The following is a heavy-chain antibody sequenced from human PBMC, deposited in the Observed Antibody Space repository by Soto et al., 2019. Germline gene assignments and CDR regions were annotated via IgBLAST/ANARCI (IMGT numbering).Heavy chain of an antibody. Sequence: QVQQHQWGAGLLKPSETLSLTCAVDDGYFSTYYWXWIRQSPGKGLEWIGKINYSGSNNYNPSLKSRVTISIDMSKNQVSLKLTSVTAADTAVYFCARXXSSXXXVAFDIWGQGTTVTVSS. CDR1: DGYFSTYY. CDR3: ARXXSSXXXVAFDI. D-gene: IGHD6-19*01. V-gene: IGHV4-34*01. CDR2: INYSGSN. J-gene: IGHJ3*02.